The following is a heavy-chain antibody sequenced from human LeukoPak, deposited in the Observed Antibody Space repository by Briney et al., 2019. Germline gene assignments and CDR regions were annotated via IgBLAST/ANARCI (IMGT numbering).Heavy chain of an antibody. CDR1: GGSFSGYY. CDR3: ARVSTREYSTSWIDY. V-gene: IGHV4-34*01. CDR2: INHSGST. J-gene: IGHJ4*02. Sequence: SETLSLTCAVYGGSFSGYYWSWIRQPPGKGLEWIGEINHSGSTNYNPSLKSRVTISVDTSKNQFSLKLSSVTAADTALYYCARVSTREYSTSWIDYWGQGTLVTVSS. D-gene: IGHD2-2*01.